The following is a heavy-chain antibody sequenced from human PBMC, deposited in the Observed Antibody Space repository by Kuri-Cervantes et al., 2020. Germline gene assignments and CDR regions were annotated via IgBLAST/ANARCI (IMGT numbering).Heavy chain of an antibody. J-gene: IGHJ6*02. CDR3: ARVVVAATGLGLLRPYYYYYYGMDV. CDR1: GYTFTSYG. V-gene: IGHV1-18*01. D-gene: IGHD2-15*01. Sequence: ASVKVSCKASGYTFTSYGISWVRQAPGQGLEWMGWISAYNGNTNYAQKLQGRVTMTTDTSTSTAYMELRSLRSDDTAVYYCARVVVAATGLGLLRPYYYYYYGMDVWGQGTTVTVSS. CDR2: ISAYNGNT.